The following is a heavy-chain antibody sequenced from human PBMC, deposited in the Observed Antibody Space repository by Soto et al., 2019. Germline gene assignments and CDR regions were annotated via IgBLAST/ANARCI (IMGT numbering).Heavy chain of an antibody. J-gene: IGHJ6*03. D-gene: IGHD7-27*01. CDR1: GDSVSSNSAA. V-gene: IGHV6-1*01. CDR2: TYYRSKWYN. Sequence: PSQTLSLTCAISGDSVSSNSAAWNWIRQSPSRGLEWLGRTYYRSKWYNDYAVSVKSRITINPDTSKNQFSLQLNSVTPEDTAVYYCARGRRGGNWGFIQHYYYMDVWGKGTTVTVSS. CDR3: ARGRRGGNWGFIQHYYYMDV.